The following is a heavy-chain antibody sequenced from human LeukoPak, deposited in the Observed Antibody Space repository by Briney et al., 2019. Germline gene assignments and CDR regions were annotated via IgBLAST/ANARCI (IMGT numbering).Heavy chain of an antibody. CDR2: ISSTSSYI. CDR1: GFTFSTYS. Sequence: GGSLRLSCAASGFTFSTYSLNWVRLAPGRGLEWVSSISSTSSYISYADSVKGRFTISRDNSNNTLYLQMNSLRAEDTAVYYCARVSCSSTSCSLPYYWGQGTLVTVSS. CDR3: ARVSCSSTSCSLPYY. V-gene: IGHV3-21*01. D-gene: IGHD2-2*01. J-gene: IGHJ4*02.